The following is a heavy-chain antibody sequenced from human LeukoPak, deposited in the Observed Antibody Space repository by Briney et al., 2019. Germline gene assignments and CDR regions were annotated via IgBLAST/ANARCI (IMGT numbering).Heavy chain of an antibody. J-gene: IGHJ3*02. CDR3: ASFRDGYKYAFDI. D-gene: IGHD5-24*01. CDR2: IYYSGST. Sequence: SETLSLTCTVSGGSISSSSYYWGWIRQPPGKGLEWIGSIYYSGSTYYNPSLKSRVTISVDTSNNQFSLKLSSVTAADTAVYYCASFRDGYKYAFDIWGQGTMVTVSS. V-gene: IGHV4-39*01. CDR1: GGSISSSSYY.